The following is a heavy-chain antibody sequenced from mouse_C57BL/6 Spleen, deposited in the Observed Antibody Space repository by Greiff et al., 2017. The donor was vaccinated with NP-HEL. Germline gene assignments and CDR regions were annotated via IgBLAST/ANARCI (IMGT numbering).Heavy chain of an antibody. CDR3: ARWDYVSSYDY. V-gene: IGHV1-69*01. J-gene: IGHJ2*01. Sequence: VQLQQSGAELVMPGASVKLSCQASGYTFPSYWMHWVKQRPGPGLEWIGEIDPSDSYSNYNQKFKGKSTLTVDKSSSTAYMQLSSLTSEDSAVYYCARWDYVSSYDYWGKGTTLTVSS. CDR1: GYTFPSYW. CDR2: IDPSDSYS. D-gene: IGHD1-1*01.